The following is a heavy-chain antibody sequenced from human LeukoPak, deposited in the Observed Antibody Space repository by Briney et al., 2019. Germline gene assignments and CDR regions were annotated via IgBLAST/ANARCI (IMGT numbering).Heavy chain of an antibody. V-gene: IGHV5-10-1*01. CDR1: GYNFTNYW. Sequence: GESLKISCQGSGYNFTNYWIGWVRQMPGKGLEWMGRIDPSDSYTNYSPSFQGHVTISADKSISTAYLQWSSLKASDTAMYYCARRGSYYSSYYYYYGMDVWGQGTTVTVSS. J-gene: IGHJ6*02. CDR2: IDPSDSYT. D-gene: IGHD1-26*01. CDR3: ARRGSYYSSYYYYYGMDV.